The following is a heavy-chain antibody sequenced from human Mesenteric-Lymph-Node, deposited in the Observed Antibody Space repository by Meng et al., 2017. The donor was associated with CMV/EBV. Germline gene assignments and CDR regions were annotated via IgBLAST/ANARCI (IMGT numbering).Heavy chain of an antibody. CDR3: AKDLEWTSTRGSYPDF. Sequence: GESLKISCAASGFTFSSYEMNWVRQAPGKGLEWVSYISSSGSTIYYADSVRGRFTISRDNSKNTLYLQMNSLKPEDTAVYHCAKDLEWTSTRGSYPDFRGQGTLVTVSS. CDR1: GFTFSSYE. CDR2: ISSSGSTI. J-gene: IGHJ4*02. D-gene: IGHD3-3*01. V-gene: IGHV3-48*03.